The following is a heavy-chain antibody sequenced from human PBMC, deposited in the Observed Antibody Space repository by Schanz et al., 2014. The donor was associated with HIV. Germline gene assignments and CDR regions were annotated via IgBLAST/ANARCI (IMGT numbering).Heavy chain of an antibody. CDR2: ISGYKGNT. J-gene: IGHJ4*02. V-gene: IGHV1-18*01. Sequence: QIQLVQSGAEVKKPGASVKVSCRASGYTFTTYGITWVRQAPGQGLEWMGWISGYKGNTNYAQKLQGRVTMTTDTSTSTAYMELRSLRSDDTAVYYCARVGRAYYYDSSGGIDYWGQGTLVTVSS. CDR3: ARVGRAYYYDSSGGIDY. CDR1: GYTFTTYG. D-gene: IGHD3-22*01.